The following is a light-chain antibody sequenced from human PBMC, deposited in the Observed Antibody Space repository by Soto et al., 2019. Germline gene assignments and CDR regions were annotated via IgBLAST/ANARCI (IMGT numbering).Light chain of an antibody. V-gene: IGKV3-20*01. Sequence: IVLTQSPGTLSLSPGERATLPCRASQTVYSSYLAWYQQKPGQAPRLLIFGASSRATGIPDRFSGSGSGTEFTLTISRLEPEDFAVYYCQQYGSSRTFGQGTKVDIK. CDR1: QTVYSSY. CDR3: QQYGSSRT. CDR2: GAS. J-gene: IGKJ1*01.